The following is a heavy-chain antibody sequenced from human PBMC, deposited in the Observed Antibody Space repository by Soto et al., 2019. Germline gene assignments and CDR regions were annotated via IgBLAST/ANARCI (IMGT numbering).Heavy chain of an antibody. J-gene: IGHJ6*02. CDR1: VFSFSSYG. Sequence: WGSLRLSCASSVFSFSSYGMHWVRHSPGKWLEWVAVIWHDGSKKYYADSVKGRLIISRDNSKNTLYVQINSLRAEDTAVYFCARGSIVADEYGMNGLDQGTMLNVSS. CDR2: IWHDGSKK. V-gene: IGHV3-33*01. CDR3: ARGSIVADEYGMNG. D-gene: IGHD1-26*01.